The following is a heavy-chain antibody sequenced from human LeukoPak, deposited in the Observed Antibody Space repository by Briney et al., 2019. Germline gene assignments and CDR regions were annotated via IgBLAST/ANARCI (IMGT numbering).Heavy chain of an antibody. D-gene: IGHD6-19*01. J-gene: IGHJ4*02. Sequence: SGTLSLTCAVYGGSFSGYYWSWIRQPPGKGLEWIGEINHSGSTNYNPSLKSRVTISVDTSKNQFSLKLSSVTAADTAVYYCARGEWLVPYFDYWGQGTLVTVSS. V-gene: IGHV4-34*01. CDR3: ARGEWLVPYFDY. CDR2: INHSGST. CDR1: GGSFSGYY.